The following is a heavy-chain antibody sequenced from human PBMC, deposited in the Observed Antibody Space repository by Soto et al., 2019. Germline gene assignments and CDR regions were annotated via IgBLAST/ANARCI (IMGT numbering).Heavy chain of an antibody. CDR1: GFTVSSNY. CDR3: ARWDYYVDYFDY. V-gene: IGHV3-53*02. J-gene: IGHJ4*02. Sequence: EVQLVETGGGLIQPGGSLRLSCAASGFTVSSNYMSWVRQAPGKGLEWVSVIYSGGSTYYADSVKCRFTISRDNSKNTLYLQRNSLRAEDTAVYYCARWDYYVDYFDYWGQGTLVTVSS. D-gene: IGHD3-22*01. CDR2: IYSGGST.